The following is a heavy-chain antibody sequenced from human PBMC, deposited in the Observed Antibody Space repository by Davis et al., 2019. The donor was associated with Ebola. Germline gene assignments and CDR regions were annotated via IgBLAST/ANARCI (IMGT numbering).Heavy chain of an antibody. CDR3: AGGAVNSNGWLDS. V-gene: IGHV4-34*01. Sequence: SETLSLTCAVDGGSFSAYYWSWIRQPPGKGLEWIGEIYHTGDTNYNPSLKSRVTISVDTSKNQFSLQLNSVTAADTAVYYCAGGAVNSNGWLDSWGQGTLVTVSS. CDR2: IYHTGDT. J-gene: IGHJ4*02. CDR1: GGSFSAYY. D-gene: IGHD6-19*01.